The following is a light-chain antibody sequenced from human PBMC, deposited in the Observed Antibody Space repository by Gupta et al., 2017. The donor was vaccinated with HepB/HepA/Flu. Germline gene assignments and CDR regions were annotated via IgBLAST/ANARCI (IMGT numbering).Light chain of an antibody. Sequence: DIVMTQSPDSLAVSLGERATINCKSSQGVLYSSNNKNYLAWYQQKPGQPPKLLIYWASTREFGVPDRFSGRGSGTDFTLTISSLQAEDVAVYYCQQYDTTPLTFGGGTKVEIK. CDR2: WAS. V-gene: IGKV4-1*01. J-gene: IGKJ4*01. CDR3: QQYDTTPLT. CDR1: QGVLYSSNNKNY.